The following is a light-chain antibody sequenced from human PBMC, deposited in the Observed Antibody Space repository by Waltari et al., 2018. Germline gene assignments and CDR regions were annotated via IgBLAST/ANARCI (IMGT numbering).Light chain of an antibody. V-gene: IGLV1-47*01. CDR1: SSNVGSSY. CDR3: AAWDDSLSCWV. Sequence: QSVLTQPPSASGTPGQRVTISCSGSSSNVGSSYVYWYQHLPGAAPKVLMFRDDERASGIPDRVSGSKSGTSASLAISGLRSEDEADYYCAAWDDSLSCWVFGGGTKLTVL. J-gene: IGLJ3*02. CDR2: RDD.